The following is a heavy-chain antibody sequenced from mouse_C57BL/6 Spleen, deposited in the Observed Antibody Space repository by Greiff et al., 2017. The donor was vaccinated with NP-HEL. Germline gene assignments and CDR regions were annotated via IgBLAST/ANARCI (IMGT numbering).Heavy chain of an antibody. Sequence: EVQGVESGPELVKPGASVKIPCKASGYTFTDYNMDWVKQSHGKSLEWIGDINPNNGGTIYNQKFKGKATLTVDKSSSTAYMELRSLTSEDTAVYYCARGGANWDPFAYWGQGTLVTVSA. CDR1: GYTFTDYN. V-gene: IGHV1-18*01. CDR3: ARGGANWDPFAY. D-gene: IGHD4-1*01. J-gene: IGHJ3*01. CDR2: INPNNGGT.